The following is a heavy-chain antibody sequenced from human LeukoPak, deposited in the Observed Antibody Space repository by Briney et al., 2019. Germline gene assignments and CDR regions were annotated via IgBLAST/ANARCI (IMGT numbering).Heavy chain of an antibody. CDR2: ISSSNSTI. J-gene: IGHJ4*02. CDR1: GFTFNAYS. Sequence: GGSLRLSCAASGFTFNAYSMNWVRQAPGKGLEWVSYISSSNSTIYYADSVKGRFTISRDNAENSLYLQMNSLRAEDTAVYYCARGPGDYWGQGTLVTVSS. V-gene: IGHV3-48*01. CDR3: ARGPGDY. D-gene: IGHD3-10*01.